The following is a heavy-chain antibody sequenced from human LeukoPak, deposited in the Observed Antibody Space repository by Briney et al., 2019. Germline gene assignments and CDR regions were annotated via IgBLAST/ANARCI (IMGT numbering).Heavy chain of an antibody. CDR1: GFTLSSYE. V-gene: IGHV3-20*04. J-gene: IGHJ4*02. D-gene: IGHD6-13*01. CDR3: AREGPHGAAAGNYFDY. Sequence: GGSLRLSCTVSGFTLSSYEMNWIRQAPGKVLEWVSGINWNGGSTGYADSVKGRFTISRDNAKNSLYLQMNSLRAEDTALYYCAREGPHGAAAGNYFDYWGQGTLVTVSS. CDR2: INWNGGST.